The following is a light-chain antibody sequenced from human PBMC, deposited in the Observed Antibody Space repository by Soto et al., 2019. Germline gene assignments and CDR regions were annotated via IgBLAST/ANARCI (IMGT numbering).Light chain of an antibody. J-gene: IGKJ3*01. Sequence: EDFFSQSPRPLAFSPGENATPSRSASQGIGRYLAWFQQKPGQAPRLLIYDASTRATGIPARFSDSGSGTDFTLTISSLEPEDFAVYYCQQRSNWPLTFGPGTKVDIK. CDR2: DAS. V-gene: IGKV3-11*01. CDR3: QQRSNWPLT. CDR1: QGIGRY.